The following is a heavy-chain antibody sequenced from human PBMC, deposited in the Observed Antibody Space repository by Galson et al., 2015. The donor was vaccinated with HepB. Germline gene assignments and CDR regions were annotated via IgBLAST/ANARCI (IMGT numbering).Heavy chain of an antibody. CDR2: ISSSGSTI. J-gene: IGHJ4*02. V-gene: IGHV3-11*01. D-gene: IGHD3-10*01. CDR3: LREGEAFDY. CDR1: GFIFSDYY. Sequence: SPRLSCAAAGFIFSDYYMSWIRPAPGKGLEWVSYISSSGSTIYYADSAKGRFTISRDNAKNSLYLQMNSLRAEDTAVYYCLREGEAFDYWGQGTLVTVSS.